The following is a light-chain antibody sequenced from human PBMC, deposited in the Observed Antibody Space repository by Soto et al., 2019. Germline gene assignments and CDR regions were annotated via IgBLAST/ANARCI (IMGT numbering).Light chain of an antibody. CDR3: HQYGSSPWT. V-gene: IGKV3-20*01. J-gene: IGKJ1*01. CDR2: DAS. Sequence: EIVLTQSPATLSSSPGERATLSCRASQSIDTYLAWYQQKPGQAPRLLIYDASDRATGIPDRFSGSGSGTDFTLTISRLEPEDFAVYFCHQYGSSPWTFGQGTTVDIK. CDR1: QSIDTY.